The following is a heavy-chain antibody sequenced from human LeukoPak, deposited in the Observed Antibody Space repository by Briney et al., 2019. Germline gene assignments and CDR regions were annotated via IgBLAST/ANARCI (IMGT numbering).Heavy chain of an antibody. CDR1: GFTFSSYG. J-gene: IGHJ4*02. D-gene: IGHD3-10*01. CDR2: ISGSGGST. CDR3: AKDRMPYGSGSYLADY. V-gene: IGHV3-23*01. Sequence: GGTLRLSCAAPGFTFSSYGMSWVRQAPGKGLEWVSAISGSGGSTYYADSVKGRFTISRDNSKNTLYLQMNSLRAEDTAVYYCAKDRMPYGSGSYLADYWGQGTLVTVSS.